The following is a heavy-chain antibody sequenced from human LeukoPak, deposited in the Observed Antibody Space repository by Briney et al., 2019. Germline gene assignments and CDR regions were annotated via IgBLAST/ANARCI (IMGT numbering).Heavy chain of an antibody. J-gene: IGHJ4*02. CDR2: IYYSGST. V-gene: IGHV4-59*12. D-gene: IGHD5-24*01. Sequence: SETLSLTCTVSGGSISSYYWSWIRQPPGKGLEWIRYIYYSGSTNYNPSLKSRVTISVDTSKNQFSLKLSSVTAADTAVYYCARGRRWQRSGGRSDYWGQGTLVTVSS. CDR3: ARGRRWQRSGGRSDY. CDR1: GGSISSYY.